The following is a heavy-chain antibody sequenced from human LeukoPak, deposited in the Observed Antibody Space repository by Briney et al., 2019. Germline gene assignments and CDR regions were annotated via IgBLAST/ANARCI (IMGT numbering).Heavy chain of an antibody. CDR2: IYYSGSM. V-gene: IGHV4-39*01. CDR1: GGSISSSSYY. Sequence: SETLSLTCSVSGGSISSSSYYWGWIRQPPGKGLEGIGSIYYSGSMYYNPSLKSRLTIFVYTSKNQFSLKLSSVTAADTAVYYCARTESYDILTGYWYFDYWGQGILVTVSS. CDR3: ARTESYDILTGYWYFDY. D-gene: IGHD3-9*01. J-gene: IGHJ4*02.